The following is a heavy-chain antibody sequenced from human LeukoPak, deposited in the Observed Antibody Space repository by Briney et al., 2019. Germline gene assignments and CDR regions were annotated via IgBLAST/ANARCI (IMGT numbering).Heavy chain of an antibody. CDR1: GYSIRTDYY. Sequence: SSETLSLTCTVSGYSIRTDYYWGWIRQPPGKGPQWIGTINKSGNTYYNPSLRSRVTISVDTSKNQFSLKVRYMTAADTAVYYCARDVLQSVTSHYFDYWGQGTLVTVSS. D-gene: IGHD4-17*01. J-gene: IGHJ4*02. CDR2: INKSGNT. V-gene: IGHV4-38-2*02. CDR3: ARDVLQSVTSHYFDY.